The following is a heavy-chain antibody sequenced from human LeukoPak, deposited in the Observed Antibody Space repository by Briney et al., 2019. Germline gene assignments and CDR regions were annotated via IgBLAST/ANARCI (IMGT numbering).Heavy chain of an antibody. D-gene: IGHD6-13*01. CDR3: ARFFLAAAGGEFDY. J-gene: IGHJ4*02. CDR2: IYYSGST. CDR1: GGSISSSSYY. Sequence: NPSETLSLTCTVSGGSISSSSYYWGWIRQPPGKGLEWIGSIYYSGSTYYNPSLKSRVTISVDTSKNQFSLKLSSVTAADTAVYYCARFFLAAAGGEFDYWGQGTLVTVSS. V-gene: IGHV4-39*01.